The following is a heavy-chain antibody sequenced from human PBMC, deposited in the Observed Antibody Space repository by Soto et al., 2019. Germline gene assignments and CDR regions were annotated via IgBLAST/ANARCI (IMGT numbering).Heavy chain of an antibody. D-gene: IGHD6-6*01. CDR3: AREDRIAAPPPGYYYYGMDV. CDR2: IWYDGSNK. Sequence: QVQLVESGGGVVQPGRSLRLSCAASGFTFSSYGMHWVRQAPGRGLEWVAVIWYDGSNKYYADSVKGRFTISRDNSKNTLYLQMNSLRAEDTDVYYCAREDRIAAPPPGYYYYGMDVWGQGTKVTVSS. J-gene: IGHJ6*02. CDR1: GFTFSSYG. V-gene: IGHV3-33*01.